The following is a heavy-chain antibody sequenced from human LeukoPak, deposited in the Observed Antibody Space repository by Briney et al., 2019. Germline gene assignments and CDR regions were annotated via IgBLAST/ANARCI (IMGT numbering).Heavy chain of an antibody. CDR3: ARDLVVGASPRDY. V-gene: IGHV1-2*02. Sequence: ASVKVSCKASGYTFTGYEMHWVRQTPGQGLEWMGWINPNSGGTNYAQKFQGRVTMTRDTSISTAYMELSRLRSDDTAVYYCARDLVVGASPRDYWGQGTLVTVSS. CDR2: INPNSGGT. D-gene: IGHD1-26*01. J-gene: IGHJ4*02. CDR1: GYTFTGYE.